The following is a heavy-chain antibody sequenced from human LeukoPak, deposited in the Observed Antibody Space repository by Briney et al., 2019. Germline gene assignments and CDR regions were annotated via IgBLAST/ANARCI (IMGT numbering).Heavy chain of an antibody. CDR2: FDPEDGET. CDR1: GYTLTELS. D-gene: IGHD3-22*01. J-gene: IGHJ5*02. V-gene: IGHV1-24*01. CDR3: ATLYYDSSGRNWFDP. Sequence: GASVKVSCKVSGYTLTELSMHWVRQAPGKGLEWMGGFDPEDGETIYAQKFQGRVTMTEDTSTDTAYMELSSLRSEDTAVYYCATLYYDSSGRNWFDPWGQGTLVTVSS.